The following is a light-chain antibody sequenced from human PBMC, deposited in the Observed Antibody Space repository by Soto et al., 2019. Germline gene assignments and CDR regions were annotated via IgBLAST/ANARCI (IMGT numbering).Light chain of an antibody. CDR2: DVY. Sequence: EIVLTQSPGTLSLSPGERATLSCRSSQSVSSNYLAWYQQKPDQAPRLVIYDVYGRATGIPDRFIGSGSGTDFTLAISRLEPEDFAVYYCQQYGSDPTFGQGTKVDIK. CDR3: QQYGSDPT. J-gene: IGKJ1*01. CDR1: QSVSSNY. V-gene: IGKV3-20*01.